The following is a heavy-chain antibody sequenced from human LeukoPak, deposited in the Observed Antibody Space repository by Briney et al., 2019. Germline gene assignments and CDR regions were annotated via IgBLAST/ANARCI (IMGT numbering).Heavy chain of an antibody. Sequence: SETLSLTCTVSGGSISSSSYYWGWIRQPPGKGLEWIGSIYYSGSTYYNPSLKSRVTISVDTSKNQFSLKLSSVTAADTAVYYCARTMVSHDAFDIWGQGTMVTVSS. J-gene: IGHJ3*02. D-gene: IGHD3-10*01. CDR1: GGSISSSSYY. V-gene: IGHV4-39*01. CDR3: ARTMVSHDAFDI. CDR2: IYYSGST.